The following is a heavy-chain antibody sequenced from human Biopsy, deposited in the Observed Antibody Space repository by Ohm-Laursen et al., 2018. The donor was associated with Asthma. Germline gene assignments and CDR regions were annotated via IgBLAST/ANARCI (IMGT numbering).Heavy chain of an antibody. CDR2: INAANGNT. J-gene: IGHJ3*02. CDR3: ARTYFDFLTGQVHDAFAM. CDR1: GYTFINYA. D-gene: IGHD3-9*01. Sequence: GSSVKVSCKASGYTFINYAIHWVRQAPGHSLEWMGWINAANGNTKYSQKFQGRLTISRDTSASTAYMDLSSLRSEDTAVYYCARTYFDFLTGQVHDAFAMWGHGTMVTVSS. V-gene: IGHV1-3*01.